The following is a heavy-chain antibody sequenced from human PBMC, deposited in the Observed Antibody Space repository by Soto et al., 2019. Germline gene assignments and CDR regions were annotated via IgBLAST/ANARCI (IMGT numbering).Heavy chain of an antibody. Sequence: HPVGSLRLSCKVSGLTFNIYALHWVRQAPGKGLEWVAVISFDGTKKYYSDSVKGRFTISRDNLKNTLYLQMNNLRVEDAALYFCAREDDYGYRYINYGLDVWGQGTTVTVSS. CDR2: ISFDGTKK. J-gene: IGHJ6*02. CDR3: AREDDYGYRYINYGLDV. CDR1: GLTFNIYA. D-gene: IGHD4-17*01. V-gene: IGHV3-30-3*01.